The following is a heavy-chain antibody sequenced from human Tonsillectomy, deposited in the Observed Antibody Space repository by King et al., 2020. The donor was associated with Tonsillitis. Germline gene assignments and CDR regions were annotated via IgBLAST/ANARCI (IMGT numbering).Heavy chain of an antibody. V-gene: IGHV1-8*02. J-gene: IGHJ4*02. Sequence: VQLVESGAEVKKPGASVKVSCKASGYTFTNYDINWVRQATGQGLEWMGWMNPNSGNTAYAQKFQGRVTMTRNTSISTAYMDLSSLRSEDTAVYYCAISAGTFDYWGQGTLVTVSS. CDR1: GYTFTNYD. D-gene: IGHD6-13*01. CDR3: AISAGTFDY. CDR2: MNPNSGNT.